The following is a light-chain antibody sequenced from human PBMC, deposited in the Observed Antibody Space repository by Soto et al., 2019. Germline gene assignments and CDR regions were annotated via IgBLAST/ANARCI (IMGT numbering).Light chain of an antibody. V-gene: IGKV1-6*01. Sequence: AIEMTQSPSSLSASVGDRVTITCRASQGIGSDLAWYQQRPGKAPKLLIYAVSSLQNGVPSRFSGSGSGTDFTLTISSLQPEDVATYYCLQDHNLLTFGGGTKVEI. J-gene: IGKJ4*01. CDR2: AVS. CDR3: LQDHNLLT. CDR1: QGIGSD.